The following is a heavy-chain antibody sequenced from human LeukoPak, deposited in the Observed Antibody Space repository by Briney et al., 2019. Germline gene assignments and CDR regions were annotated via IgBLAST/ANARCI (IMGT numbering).Heavy chain of an antibody. D-gene: IGHD5-24*01. CDR3: ARDLGVRKMATINY. J-gene: IGHJ4*02. Sequence: GASVKVSCKASGYTFTGYYMHWVRQAPGQGLEWMGWINPNSGGTNYAQKFQGRVTMTRDTSISTAYMELSRLRSDDTAVYYCARDLGVRKMATINYWGQGTLVTVSS. CDR1: GYTFTGYY. V-gene: IGHV1-2*02. CDR2: INPNSGGT.